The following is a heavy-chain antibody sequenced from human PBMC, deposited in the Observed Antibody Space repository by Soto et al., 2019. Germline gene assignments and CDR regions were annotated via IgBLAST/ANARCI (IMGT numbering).Heavy chain of an antibody. CDR3: ARDRTHYDILTGYLYYFDY. Sequence: SVKVSCKASGGTFSSYTISWVRQAPGQGLEWMGRIIPILGIANYAQKFQGRVTITADKSTSTAYMELSSLRSEDTAVYYCARDRTHYDILTGYLYYFDYWGQGTLVTVSS. CDR2: IIPILGIA. D-gene: IGHD3-9*01. V-gene: IGHV1-69*04. J-gene: IGHJ4*02. CDR1: GGTFSSYT.